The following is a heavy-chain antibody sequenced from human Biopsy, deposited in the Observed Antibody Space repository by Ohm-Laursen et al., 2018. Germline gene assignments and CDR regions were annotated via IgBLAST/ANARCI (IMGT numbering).Heavy chain of an antibody. D-gene: IGHD2/OR15-2a*01. Sequence: SDTLSLPCSVSGGSISSEYWSWIRQTPGKGLEWIGYIYYSGSTNYNPSLKSRVTISEDTSKNQFSLRLNSVTAADPAVYYFARATNSTGWPYYYFYGMDVWGQGTTVTASS. CDR2: IYYSGST. CDR3: ARATNSTGWPYYYFYGMDV. V-gene: IGHV4-59*07. CDR1: GGSISSEY. J-gene: IGHJ6*02.